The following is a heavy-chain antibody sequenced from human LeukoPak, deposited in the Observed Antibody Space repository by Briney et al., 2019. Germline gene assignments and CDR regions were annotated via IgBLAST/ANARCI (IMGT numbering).Heavy chain of an antibody. CDR1: GGSISSGSYY. CDR2: IYTSGST. Sequence: TSETLSLTCTVSGGSISSGSYYWSWIRQPAGKGLEWIGRIYTSGSTNYNPSLKSRVTISVDTSKNQFSLKLSSVTAADTAVYYCARARSVYCSGGSCYWFDPWGQGTLVTVSS. CDR3: ARARSVYCSGGSCYWFDP. J-gene: IGHJ5*02. V-gene: IGHV4-61*02. D-gene: IGHD2-15*01.